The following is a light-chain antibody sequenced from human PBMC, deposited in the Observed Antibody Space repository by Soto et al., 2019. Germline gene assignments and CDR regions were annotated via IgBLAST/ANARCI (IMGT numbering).Light chain of an antibody. CDR3: RHHNSYSQT. Sequence: DIQMTQSPPTLSAYVGDRVTITCRASQSIRHYLAWYQQMPGKAPKLLIYGASTLQSGVPSRFSGSGSGTEFTLTISSLQPDDFGTYFCRHHNSYSQTFGQGTKVDIK. J-gene: IGKJ1*01. V-gene: IGKV1-5*01. CDR1: QSIRHY. CDR2: GAS.